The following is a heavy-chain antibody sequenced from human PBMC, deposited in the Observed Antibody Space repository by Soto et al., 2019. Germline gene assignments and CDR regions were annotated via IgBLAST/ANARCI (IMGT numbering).Heavy chain of an antibody. V-gene: IGHV4-31*03. CDR3: ARDLMEASSALGDYYYGMDV. CDR2: IYYSGST. Sequence: QVQLQESGPGLVKPSQTLSLTCTVSGGSISSGGYYWSWIRQHPGKVLEWIGYIYYSGSTYYNPSLKSRVTISVDPSTNQFSLKLSSVTAADTAVYYCARDLMEASSALGDYYYGMDVWGQGTTVTVSS. CDR1: GGSISSGGYY. J-gene: IGHJ6*02. D-gene: IGHD6-25*01.